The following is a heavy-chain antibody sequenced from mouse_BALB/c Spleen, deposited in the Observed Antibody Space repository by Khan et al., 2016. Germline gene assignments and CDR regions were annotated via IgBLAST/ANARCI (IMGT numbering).Heavy chain of an antibody. CDR1: GFNIKDNY. Sequence: VQLQQSGAELVKPGASVKLSCTASGFNIKDNYMHWVKQRPEQGLEWIGRIDPENGNTKYDPKFQGKATITADTSSNTAYLQLSSLTSEDTAVYCCARSPCVCGVGFAYWGQGTLVTVSA. J-gene: IGHJ3*01. CDR3: ARSPCVCGVGFAY. V-gene: IGHV14-3*02. CDR2: IDPENGNT.